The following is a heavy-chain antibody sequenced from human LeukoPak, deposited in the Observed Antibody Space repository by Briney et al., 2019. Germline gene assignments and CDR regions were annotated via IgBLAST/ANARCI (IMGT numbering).Heavy chain of an antibody. J-gene: IGHJ4*02. V-gene: IGHV4-61*02. CDR3: ARGPTYCSSSSCLQGE. CDR2: IYTSGST. CDR1: GGSISSGSHY. Sequence: SQTLSLTCTVSGGSISSGSHYWSWIRQPAGKGLEWIGRIYTSGSTNYNPSLKSRVTISVDTSKNQFSLKLSSVTAADTAVYYCARGPTYCSSSSCLQGEWGQGTLVTVSS. D-gene: IGHD2-15*01.